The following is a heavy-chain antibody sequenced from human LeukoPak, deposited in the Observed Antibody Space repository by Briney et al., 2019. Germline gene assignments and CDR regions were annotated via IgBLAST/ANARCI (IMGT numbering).Heavy chain of an antibody. CDR1: GYSFTSYW. Sequence: GESLKISCKGSGYSFTSYWIVWVRQMPGKGLEWMGIIYPGDSDTRYSPSFQGQVTISADKSISTAYLQWSSLKASDTAMYYCARSLSMVGVGNWFDPWGQGTLVTVSS. V-gene: IGHV5-51*01. CDR2: IYPGDSDT. D-gene: IGHD1-26*01. CDR3: ARSLSMVGVGNWFDP. J-gene: IGHJ5*02.